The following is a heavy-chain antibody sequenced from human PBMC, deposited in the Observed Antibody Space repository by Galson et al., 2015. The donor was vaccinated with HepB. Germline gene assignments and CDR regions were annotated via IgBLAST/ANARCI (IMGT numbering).Heavy chain of an antibody. CDR3: ARYYIGNYGDY. V-gene: IGHV3-7*01. CDR2: IKHDGSEK. CDR1: GFTFSRYW. D-gene: IGHD1-26*01. J-gene: IGHJ4*02. Sequence: SLRLSCAASGFTFSRYWMSWVRQAPGKGLEWVANIKHDGSEKYYVDSVKGRFTISRDNAKNSLYLQVNSLRAEDTAVYYCARYYIGNYGDYWGQGTLVTVSS.